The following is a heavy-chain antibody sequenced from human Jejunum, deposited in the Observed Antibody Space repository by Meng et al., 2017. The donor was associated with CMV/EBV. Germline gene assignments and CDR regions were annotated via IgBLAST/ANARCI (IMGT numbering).Heavy chain of an antibody. Sequence: KASGDTLGDYGITWVRHAPGQGLEWMGGIIPAPGIANYAQKFRGRVTITADKSTSTAYMELSSLSSEDTAVYYCARDQDYYGMDVWGQGTTVTVSS. CDR2: IIPAPGIA. V-gene: IGHV1-69*10. J-gene: IGHJ6*02. CDR3: ARDQDYYGMDV. CDR1: GDTLGDYG.